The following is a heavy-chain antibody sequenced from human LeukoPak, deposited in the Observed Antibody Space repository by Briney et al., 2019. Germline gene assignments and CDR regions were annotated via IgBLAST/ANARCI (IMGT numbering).Heavy chain of an antibody. CDR3: ARLGIAVARDNSDY. D-gene: IGHD6-19*01. V-gene: IGHV1-2*06. CDR2: INPNNGGT. Sequence: ASVQVSCKASGYTFTDYYMHWVRQAPGLGLEWMGRINPNNGGTIYAQQFQGRVTMTRDTSISTAYMELSRLRSDDTAVYYCARLGIAVARDNSDYWGQGALVTVSS. CDR1: GYTFTDYY. J-gene: IGHJ4*02.